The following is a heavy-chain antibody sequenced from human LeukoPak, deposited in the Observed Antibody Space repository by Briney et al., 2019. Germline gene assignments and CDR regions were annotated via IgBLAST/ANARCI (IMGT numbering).Heavy chain of an antibody. CDR1: GLSFSSYG. J-gene: IGHJ4*02. V-gene: IGHV3-30*18. Sequence: GGSLRLSCAASGLSFSSYGMHWVRQAPGRGLEWVAVILNDGNSKYYADSVKDRFTISRDNSKSTLYLQMNSLRAEDTAVYYCAKDLDSSGFSYWGQGTLVTVSS. CDR2: ILNDGNSK. CDR3: AKDLDSSGFSY. D-gene: IGHD3-22*01.